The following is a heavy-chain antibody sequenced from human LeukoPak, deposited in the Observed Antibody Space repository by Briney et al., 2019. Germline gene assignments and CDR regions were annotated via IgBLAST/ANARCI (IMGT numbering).Heavy chain of an antibody. Sequence: ASVKVSCKASGHTFTGYYMHWVRQAPGQGLEWMGWINPNSGGTNYAQKFQGRVTMTRDTSISTAYMELSRLRSDDTAVYYCARGGDSSSWFASPDFWGQGTLVTVSS. D-gene: IGHD6-13*01. CDR1: GHTFTGYY. J-gene: IGHJ4*02. V-gene: IGHV1-2*02. CDR2: INPNSGGT. CDR3: ARGGDSSSWFASPDF.